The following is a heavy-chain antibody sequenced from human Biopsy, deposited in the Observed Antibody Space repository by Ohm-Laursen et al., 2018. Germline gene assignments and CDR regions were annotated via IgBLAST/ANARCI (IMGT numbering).Heavy chain of an antibody. D-gene: IGHD3-10*01. V-gene: IGHV1-69*04. CDR2: IFPIVGIE. Sequence: SSVKVSCKASGYTFTDYSLHWVRQAPGQGLEWVGRIFPIVGIEDHALKFKDRITINADESTNTAYMELSSLRSEDTAIYYCARGSGSYSRVMDVWGRGTTVIVSS. CDR3: ARGSGSYSRVMDV. CDR1: GYTFTDYS. J-gene: IGHJ6*02.